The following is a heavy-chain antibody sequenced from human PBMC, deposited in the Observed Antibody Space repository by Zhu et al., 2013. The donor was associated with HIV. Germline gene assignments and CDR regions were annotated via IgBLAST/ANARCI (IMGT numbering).Heavy chain of an antibody. CDR1: GYTFTNHY. Sequence: QVQLVQSGAEVKKPGASVNISCKASGYTFTNHYIHWVRQAPGQGLEWMGIIHSSSGRTTYAQRIQGRVTMTRDTATSTAYMEVSRLRSEDTAIYYCGRDRDPSRGTIREGVRLPDPVITDYWGQGTLVHRLL. CDR2: IHSSSGRT. CDR3: GRDRDPSRGTIREGVRLPDPVITDY. V-gene: IGHV1-46*01. D-gene: IGHD1-1*01. J-gene: IGHJ4*02.